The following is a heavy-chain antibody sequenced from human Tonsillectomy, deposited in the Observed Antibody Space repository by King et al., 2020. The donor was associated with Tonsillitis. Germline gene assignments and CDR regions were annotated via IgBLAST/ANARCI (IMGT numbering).Heavy chain of an antibody. V-gene: IGHV5-51*03. CDR2: IYPGDSDA. D-gene: IGHD3-3*01. CDR1: GYNFTTHW. CDR3: ARTRAAIFGVVILPDAFDI. J-gene: IGHJ3*02. Sequence: VQLVESGAEVKKPGESLKISCKSSGYNFTTHWIGWVRQMPGKGLEWMGIIYPGDSDARHRPSFQGQVTITADKSIRTAYLHWSSLKASDTAMYYCARTRAAIFGVVILPDAFDIWGQGTLVTVSS.